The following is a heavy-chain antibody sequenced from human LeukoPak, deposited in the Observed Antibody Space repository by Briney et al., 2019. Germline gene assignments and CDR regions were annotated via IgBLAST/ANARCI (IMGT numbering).Heavy chain of an antibody. V-gene: IGHV3-53*04. J-gene: IGHJ6*02. D-gene: IGHD5-18*01. CDR3: ARGPKVDTGCYCYYGMDV. CDR2: FYSGGSI. CDR1: GFTESSYY. Sequence: GGPVRLLCAASGFTESSYYMSWVRHAPGKAVVGVSVFYSGGSIYYADSVKDRFTISRHNSKNTLYLQMNSLRAEDTAVYYCARGPKVDTGCYCYYGMDVWGQGTTVTVSS.